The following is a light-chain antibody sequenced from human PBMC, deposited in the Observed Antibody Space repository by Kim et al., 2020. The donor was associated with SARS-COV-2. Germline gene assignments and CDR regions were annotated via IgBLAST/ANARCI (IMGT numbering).Light chain of an antibody. CDR3: QSYDNTNHHIVV. CDR1: SGSIATNY. CDR2: EDN. J-gene: IGLJ2*01. Sequence: NFMLTQPHSVSESPGKTVTISCTRSSGSIATNYVQWYQQRPGSAPSTVIFEDNERPSGVPDRFSGSIDSSSNSASLTISGLKTEDEADYYCQSYDNTNHHIVVFGGGTQLTVL. V-gene: IGLV6-57*04.